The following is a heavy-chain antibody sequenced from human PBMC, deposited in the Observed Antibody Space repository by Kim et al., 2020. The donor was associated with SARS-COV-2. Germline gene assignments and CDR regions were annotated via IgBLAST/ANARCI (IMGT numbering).Heavy chain of an antibody. D-gene: IGHD6-13*01. J-gene: IGHJ4*02. CDR3: ARVDGYSSSWYHY. Sequence: SETLSLTCTVSGGSISSYYWCWIRQPPGKGLEWIGYIYYSGSTNYNPSLKSRVTISVDTSKNQFSLKLSSVTAADTAVYYCARVDGYSSSWYHYWGQGTPVTVSS. V-gene: IGHV4-59*08. CDR2: IYYSGST. CDR1: GGSISSYY.